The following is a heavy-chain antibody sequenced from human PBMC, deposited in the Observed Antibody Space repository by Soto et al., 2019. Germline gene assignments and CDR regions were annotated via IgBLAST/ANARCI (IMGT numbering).Heavy chain of an antibody. V-gene: IGHV4-30-4*01. D-gene: IGHD6-19*01. CDR1: GGSISSGDYY. J-gene: IGHJ5*02. CDR3: ARVPLLNIAVAGTGWFDP. CDR2: IYYSGST. Sequence: KSSETLSLTCTVSGGSISSGDYYWSWIRQPPGKGLEWIGYIYYSGSTYYNPSLKSRVTISVDTSKNQFSLKLSSVTAADTAVYCCARVPLLNIAVAGTGWFDPWGQGTLVTVSS.